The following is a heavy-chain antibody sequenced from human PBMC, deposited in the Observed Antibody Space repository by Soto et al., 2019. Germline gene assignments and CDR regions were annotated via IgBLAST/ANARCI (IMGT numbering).Heavy chain of an antibody. CDR3: ARGGKRGYSGYDLGYWFDP. D-gene: IGHD5-12*01. CDR2: INHSGST. J-gene: IGHJ5*02. CDR1: GGSFSGYY. V-gene: IGHV4-34*01. Sequence: QVQLQQWGAGLLKPSETLSLTCAVYGGSFSGYYWSWIRQPPGKGLEWIGEINHSGSTNYNPSLKSRVTISVDTSKNQFSLKLSSVTAADTAVYYCARGGKRGYSGYDLGYWFDPWGQGTLVTVSS.